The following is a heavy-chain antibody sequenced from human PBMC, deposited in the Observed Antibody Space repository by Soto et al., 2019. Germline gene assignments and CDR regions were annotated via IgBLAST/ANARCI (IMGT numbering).Heavy chain of an antibody. D-gene: IGHD1-26*01. CDR3: ARVDTGMGGTCVNY. CDR2: IYYSGSS. J-gene: IGHJ4*02. Sequence: QVQLQESGPGLVKPSQTLSLTCTVSGGSISSGGYYWSWIRQHPGKGLEWIGYIYYSGSSYYNPSLKNRATISVDTSTNPSSRKMSSVTAADTAVYYCARVDTGMGGTCVNYWGQGTLVTVSS. CDR1: GGSISSGGYY. V-gene: IGHV4-31*03.